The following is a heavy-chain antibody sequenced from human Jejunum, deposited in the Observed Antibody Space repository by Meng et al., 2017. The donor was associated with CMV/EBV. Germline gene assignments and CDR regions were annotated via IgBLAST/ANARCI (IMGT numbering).Heavy chain of an antibody. J-gene: IGHJ4*02. D-gene: IGHD3-22*01. CDR1: GDSMSSSNW. V-gene: IGHV4-4*02. CDR2: IYHGESA. CDR3: ARNGFYSLDF. Sequence: TCAVSGDSMSSSNWWSWVRQPPGKGLEWIGEIYHGESATYNPSLKSRVTISVDKSKNQLSLKLSSVTAADTAVYYCARNGFYSLDFWGQGTLVTVSS.